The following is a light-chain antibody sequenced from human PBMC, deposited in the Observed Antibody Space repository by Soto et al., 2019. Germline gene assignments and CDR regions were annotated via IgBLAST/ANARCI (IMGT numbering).Light chain of an antibody. CDR3: QQYNSYSPIT. CDR2: DAS. V-gene: IGKV1-5*01. Sequence: DIQMTQSPSTLSASVGDRVTITCRASQSISSWLAWYQQKPGKAPKLLIYDASSLESGVPSRFSGSGPGTEFTLTISSLQPDDFATYYCQQYNSYSPITFGQGTRMEIK. CDR1: QSISSW. J-gene: IGKJ5*01.